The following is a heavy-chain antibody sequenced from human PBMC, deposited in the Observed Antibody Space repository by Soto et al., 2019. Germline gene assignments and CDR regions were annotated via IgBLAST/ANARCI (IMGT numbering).Heavy chain of an antibody. Sequence: GPSVKVSCKASGYTFTSYDINWVRQAPGQGLEWMGWINPSDGNRNFAQKFEDRVTMTTATSTNTVFLELRSLKSDDTAIYYCARDRLRGYDSSGFYSWGQGTMVTVSS. CDR1: GYTFTSYD. CDR2: INPSDGNR. CDR3: ARDRLRGYDSSGFYS. D-gene: IGHD3-22*01. J-gene: IGHJ4*02. V-gene: IGHV1-18*01.